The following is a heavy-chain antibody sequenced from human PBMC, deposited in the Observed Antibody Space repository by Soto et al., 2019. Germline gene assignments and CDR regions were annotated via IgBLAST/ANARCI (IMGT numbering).Heavy chain of an antibody. CDR1: GGSISSTSYY. D-gene: IGHD3-10*01. CDR3: ASQCRLGSYYKNLDY. Sequence: PSETLSLTCTVSGGSISSTSYYWGWIRQPPGKGLEWIGSIYYSGSTYYNPSLKSRVTISVDTSKNQFSLKLSSVTAADTAVYYCASQCRLGSYYKNLDYWGQGTLVTVSS. CDR2: IYYSGST. J-gene: IGHJ4*02. V-gene: IGHV4-39*01.